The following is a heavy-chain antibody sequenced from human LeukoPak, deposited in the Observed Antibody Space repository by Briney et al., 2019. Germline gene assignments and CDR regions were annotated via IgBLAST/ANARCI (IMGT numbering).Heavy chain of an antibody. CDR3: ATGMVRGVPDY. CDR2: IYYSGST. V-gene: IGHV4-59*12. Sequence: SETLSLTCTVSGGSISNYYWSWIRQPPGKGLEWIGYIYYSGSTNYNPSLKSRVTISVDTSKNQFSLKLSSVTAADTAVYYCATGMVRGVPDYWGQGTLVTVSS. J-gene: IGHJ4*02. D-gene: IGHD3-10*01. CDR1: GGSISNYY.